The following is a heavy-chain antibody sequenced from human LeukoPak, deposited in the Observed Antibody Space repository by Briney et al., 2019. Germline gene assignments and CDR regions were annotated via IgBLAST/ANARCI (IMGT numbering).Heavy chain of an antibody. V-gene: IGHV4-39*07. CDR3: ARETYYYDSSGYLEGNDY. CDR1: GGSISSSSYY. D-gene: IGHD3-22*01. CDR2: IYYSGST. J-gene: IGHJ4*02. Sequence: SETLSLTCTVSGGSISSSSYYWGWIRQPPGKGLEWIGSIYYSGSTYYNPSLKSRVTISVDTSKNQFSLKLSSVTAADTAVYYCARETYYYDSSGYLEGNDYWGQGTLVTVSS.